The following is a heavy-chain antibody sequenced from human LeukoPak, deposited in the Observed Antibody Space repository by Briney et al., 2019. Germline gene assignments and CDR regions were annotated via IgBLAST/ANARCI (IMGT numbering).Heavy chain of an antibody. J-gene: IGHJ4*02. CDR3: AKSHITRYPLQYYFDL. CDR2: INHSGST. CDR1: GGSFSGYY. V-gene: IGHV4-34*01. D-gene: IGHD2-21*01. Sequence: PLETLSLTCAVYGGSFSGYYWSWIRQPPGKGLEWIGEINHSGSTKYNPSLKSRVTISVDTSKNQFSLKLSSVTAADTAVYYCAKSHITRYPLQYYFDLWGQGAQAIVSS.